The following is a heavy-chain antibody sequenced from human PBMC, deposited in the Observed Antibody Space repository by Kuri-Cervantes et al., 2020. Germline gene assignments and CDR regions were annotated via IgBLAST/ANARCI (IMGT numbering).Heavy chain of an antibody. D-gene: IGHD3-16*01. J-gene: IGHJ4*02. CDR1: GFNVSSNY. V-gene: IGHV3-53*01. Sequence: GESLKISCAASGFNVSSNYMSWVRQAPGKGLEWVSIIFSGGSTYYADSVKGRFTISRDNSKNTLYLQMNSLRAEDTAIYYCARGGGNTAVTPLDYWGQGTLVTVSS. CDR3: ARGGGNTAVTPLDY. CDR2: IFSGGST.